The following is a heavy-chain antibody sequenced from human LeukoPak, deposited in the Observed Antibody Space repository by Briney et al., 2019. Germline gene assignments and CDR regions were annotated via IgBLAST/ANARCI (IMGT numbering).Heavy chain of an antibody. CDR2: ISYDGSNK. CDR1: GFTFSSYG. Sequence: GGSLRLSCAASGFTFSSYGMHWVRQAPGKGLEWVAVISYDGSNKYYADSVKGRFTISRDNSKNTLYLQMNSLRAEDTAVYYCAGYSNWFDPWGQGTLVTVSS. D-gene: IGHD1-26*01. CDR3: AGYSNWFDP. J-gene: IGHJ5*02. V-gene: IGHV3-30*03.